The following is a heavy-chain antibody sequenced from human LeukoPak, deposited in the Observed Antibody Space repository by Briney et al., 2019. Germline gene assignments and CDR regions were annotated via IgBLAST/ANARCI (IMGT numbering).Heavy chain of an antibody. CDR3: ARVSEHYIGHFDY. D-gene: IGHD3-3*02. V-gene: IGHV1-69*05. J-gene: IGHJ4*02. CDR2: IIPIFGTA. Sequence: GASVKVSCKASGGTFSSYAISWVRQAPGQGVEWMGGIIPIFGTANYAQKFQGRVTITTDESTSTAYVELSSLRSEDTAVYYCARVSEHYIGHFDYWGQGTLVTVSS. CDR1: GGTFSSYA.